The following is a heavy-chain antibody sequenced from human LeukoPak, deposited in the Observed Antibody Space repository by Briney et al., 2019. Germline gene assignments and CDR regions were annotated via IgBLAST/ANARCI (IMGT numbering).Heavy chain of an antibody. Sequence: ASVKVSCKASGGTFSSYAISWVRQAPGQGLEWMGGIIPIFGTANYAQKFQGRVTITADESTSTAYMELSSLRSEDTAVYYCARGGVYYDSSSLAYWGQGTLVTVSS. CDR1: GGTFSSYA. CDR2: IIPIFGTA. V-gene: IGHV1-69*13. J-gene: IGHJ4*02. CDR3: ARGGVYYDSSSLAY. D-gene: IGHD3-22*01.